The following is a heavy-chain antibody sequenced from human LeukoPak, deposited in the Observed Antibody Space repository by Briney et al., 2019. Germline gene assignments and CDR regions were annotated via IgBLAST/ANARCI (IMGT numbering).Heavy chain of an antibody. CDR2: ISSGSSYI. D-gene: IGHD6-13*01. Sequence: GGSLRLSCAVSGFTFSSYTLNWVRQAPGKGLEWVSSISSGSSYIYYADSVKGRFTISRDNAKNSLFLQLNSLRAEDTAVYYCASGSSYHSFDFWGQGALVTVSS. CDR1: GFTFSSYT. CDR3: ASGSSYHSFDF. J-gene: IGHJ4*02. V-gene: IGHV3-21*01.